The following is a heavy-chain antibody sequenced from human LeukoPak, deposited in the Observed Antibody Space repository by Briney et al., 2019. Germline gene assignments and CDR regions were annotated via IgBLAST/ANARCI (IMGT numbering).Heavy chain of an antibody. V-gene: IGHV4-39*01. CDR2: IYYSGST. D-gene: IGHD4-17*01. Sequence: PSETLSLTCTVSGGSISSSSYYWGWIRQPPGKGLEWIGSIYYSGSTYYNPSLKSRVTISVDTSKNQFSLRLSSVTAADTAVYYCARPSTVTTLHAFDIWGQGTMVTVSS. CDR3: ARPSTVTTLHAFDI. J-gene: IGHJ3*02. CDR1: GGSISSSSYY.